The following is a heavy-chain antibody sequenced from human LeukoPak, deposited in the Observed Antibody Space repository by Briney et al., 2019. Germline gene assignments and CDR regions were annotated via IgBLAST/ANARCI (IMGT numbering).Heavy chain of an antibody. J-gene: IGHJ4*02. CDR2: VRDSDDRT. CDR1: GFTFSSYG. CDR3: ARRELLAYGDHGFDY. D-gene: IGHD4-17*01. V-gene: IGHV3-23*01. Sequence: GGSLRLSCAASGFTFSSYGMNWVRLPPGRGLEWVSTVRDSDDRTYYADSVKGRFTISRDNSKNTLYLQMDSLRAEDTAVYFCARRELLAYGDHGFDYWGRGTLVTVSS.